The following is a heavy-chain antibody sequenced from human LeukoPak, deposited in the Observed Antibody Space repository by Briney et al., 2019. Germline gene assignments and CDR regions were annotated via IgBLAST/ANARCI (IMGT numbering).Heavy chain of an antibody. V-gene: IGHV1-2*02. CDR2: IHPNNGDT. J-gene: IGHJ4*02. CDR1: GYTFSGTGWY. Sequence: DSVKVSCKASGYTFSGTGWYLYWLRQAPEQGLECMGWIHPNNGDTAYAQKFEGRVAMTRDTSISTAYMELRRLRPDDTAVYFCARDGPAQMVDLDYWGQGTLVTVSS. D-gene: IGHD3-10*01. CDR3: ARDGPAQMVDLDY.